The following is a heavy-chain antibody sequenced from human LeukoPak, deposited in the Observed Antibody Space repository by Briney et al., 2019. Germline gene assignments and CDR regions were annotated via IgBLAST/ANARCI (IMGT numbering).Heavy chain of an antibody. CDR2: ISSSSSYI. CDR3: ARGVWELPRKGWFDP. Sequence: PGGSLRLSCAASGFTFSSYSMNWVRQAPGKGLEWVSSISSSSSYIYYADSVKGRFTISRDNAKNSLYLQMNSLRAEDTAVYYCARGVWELPRKGWFDPWGQGTLVTVSS. J-gene: IGHJ5*02. D-gene: IGHD1-26*01. V-gene: IGHV3-21*01. CDR1: GFTFSSYS.